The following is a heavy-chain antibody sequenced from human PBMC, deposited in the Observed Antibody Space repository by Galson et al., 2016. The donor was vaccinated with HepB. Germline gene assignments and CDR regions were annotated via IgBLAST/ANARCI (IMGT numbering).Heavy chain of an antibody. J-gene: IGHJ4*02. Sequence: SLRLSCAASGFSVNHNYMTWVRQAPGKGLEWVSLIYSGGNTNYADSVKGRFTISRDGSKNTLYLRMNSLRTEDTAMYYCATVNYISGTHYWGQGTLVTVSS. V-gene: IGHV3-53*01. D-gene: IGHD3-10*01. CDR3: ATVNYISGTHY. CDR2: IYSGGNT. CDR1: GFSVNHNY.